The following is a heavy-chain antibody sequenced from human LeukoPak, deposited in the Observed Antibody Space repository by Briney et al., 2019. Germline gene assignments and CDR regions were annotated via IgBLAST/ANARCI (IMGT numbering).Heavy chain of an antibody. CDR1: VFTYSTYN. CDR3: AELGITMIGGV. Sequence: GGSLRLSCAASVFTYSTYNMNWVRQAPGKGLEWVSSITSSSRYTFYADSVKGRFTISRDNAKNSLYLQMNSLRAEDTAVYYCAELGITMIGGVWGKGTTVTISS. J-gene: IGHJ6*04. D-gene: IGHD3-10*02. CDR2: ITSSSRYT. V-gene: IGHV3-21*06.